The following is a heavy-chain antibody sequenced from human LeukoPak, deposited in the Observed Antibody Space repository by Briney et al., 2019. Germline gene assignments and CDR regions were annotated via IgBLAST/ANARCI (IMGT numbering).Heavy chain of an antibody. V-gene: IGHV3-11*01. Sequence: GGSLRLSCAASGFTFSDYYMSWIRQAPGKGLEWVSYISSSGSTIYYADSVKGRFTISRDNSKNTLYLQMNSLRAEDTAVYYCAKGLYSSGWYMGDYMDVWGKGTTVTISS. CDR1: GFTFSDYY. D-gene: IGHD6-19*01. CDR2: ISSSGSTI. CDR3: AKGLYSSGWYMGDYMDV. J-gene: IGHJ6*03.